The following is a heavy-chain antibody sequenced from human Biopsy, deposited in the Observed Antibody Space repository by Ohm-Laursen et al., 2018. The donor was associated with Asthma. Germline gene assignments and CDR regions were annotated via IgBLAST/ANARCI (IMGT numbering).Heavy chain of an antibody. CDR3: ARKAGSCISRTCYSLDF. J-gene: IGHJ4*02. Sequence: SSVKVSCKSPGGTFNTFVIDWVRQAPGQGLEWMGGINSLFRTTTYPQKFQDRVTITADDSTSTVYMELSSLRSEDTAVYYCARKAGSCISRTCYSLDFWGQGTLVTVSS. D-gene: IGHD2-2*01. CDR1: GGTFNTFV. CDR2: INSLFRTT. V-gene: IGHV1-69*01.